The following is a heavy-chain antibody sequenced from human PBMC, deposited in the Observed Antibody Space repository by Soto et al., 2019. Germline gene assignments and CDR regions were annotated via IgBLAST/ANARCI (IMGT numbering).Heavy chain of an antibody. CDR3: ARDVPSFTEVTPDVFDI. D-gene: IGHD2-21*02. J-gene: IGHJ3*02. Sequence: GASVKVSCKASGYTFTSYGISWVRQAPGQGLEWMGWISAYNGDTHYSHNVQGRVTMTTDAPTSTAYMELRSLRSDDTAVYYCARDVPSFTEVTPDVFDIWGQGTTVTVSS. V-gene: IGHV1-18*01. CDR2: ISAYNGDT. CDR1: GYTFTSYG.